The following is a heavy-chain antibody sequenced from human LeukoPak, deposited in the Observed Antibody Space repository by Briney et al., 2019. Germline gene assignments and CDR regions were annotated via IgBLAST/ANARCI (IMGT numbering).Heavy chain of an antibody. V-gene: IGHV1-8*02. J-gene: IGHJ5*02. CDR2: MNPNSGAT. CDR3: ARGQHYGSGSQRFDP. D-gene: IGHD3-10*01. Sequence: ASVKVSCKASGYTFTSYDINWVRQATGQGLEWMGWMNPNSGATDYAQNFQGRVTMTRDTSISTAYMELSTLRSEDTAVYYCARGQHYGSGSQRFDPWGQGTLVTVSS. CDR1: GYTFTSYD.